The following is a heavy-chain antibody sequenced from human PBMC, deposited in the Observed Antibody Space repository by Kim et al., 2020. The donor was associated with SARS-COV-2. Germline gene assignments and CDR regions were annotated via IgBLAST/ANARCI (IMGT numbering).Heavy chain of an antibody. CDR1: GGSISSSSYY. V-gene: IGHV4-39*01. J-gene: IGHJ4*02. Sequence: SETLSLTCTVSGGSISSSSYYWGWIRQPPGKGLEWIGSIYYSGSTYYNPSLKSRVTISVDTSKNQFSLKLSSVTAADTAVYYCARLKVDDDYWGQGTLVTVSS. CDR2: IYYSGST. CDR3: ARLKVDDDY. D-gene: IGHD5-12*01.